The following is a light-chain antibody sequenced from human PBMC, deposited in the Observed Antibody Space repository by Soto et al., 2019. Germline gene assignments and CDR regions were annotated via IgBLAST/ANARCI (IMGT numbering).Light chain of an antibody. CDR1: QTIRSD. Sequence: EIVMTQSPVTLSVSPGERATLSCRASQTIRSDLAWYQQKPGQAPRLLISDASTRATGIPARFNGSGSGTEFTLAISSLQSEDFAVYYCQQYNNWPLTFGQGTKVDIK. V-gene: IGKV3-15*01. CDR2: DAS. J-gene: IGKJ1*01. CDR3: QQYNNWPLT.